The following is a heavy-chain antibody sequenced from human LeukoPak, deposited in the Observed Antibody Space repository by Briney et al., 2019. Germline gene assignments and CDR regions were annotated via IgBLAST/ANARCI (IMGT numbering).Heavy chain of an antibody. CDR2: IKQDGSEK. D-gene: IGHD2-2*01. CDR3: ARDTPLREVEPADRGNYPSYYGMDV. CDR1: GFTFSMNW. J-gene: IGHJ6*02. V-gene: IGHV3-7*01. Sequence: GGSLRLSCAASGFTFSMNWRDWFPKSPGKELKGVANIKQDGSEKYYVDSVKGRFTISRDKAKNSLYLQMDSLRGEDTAVYYCARDTPLREVEPADRGNYPSYYGMDVWGQGTTVTVSS.